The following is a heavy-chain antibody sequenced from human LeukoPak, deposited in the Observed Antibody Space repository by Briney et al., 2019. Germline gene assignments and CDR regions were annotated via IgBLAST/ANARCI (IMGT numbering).Heavy chain of an antibody. CDR2: IYYSGST. CDR3: ARRPSITAAGSGY. D-gene: IGHD6-13*01. Sequence: SDTLSLTCTVSGGSISSSSYYWGWIRQPPGKGLEWIGSIYYSGSTYYNPSLKSRVTISVDTSKNQFSLKLSSVTAADTAVYYCARRPSITAAGSGYWGQGTLVTVSS. V-gene: IGHV4-39*01. CDR1: GGSISSSSYY. J-gene: IGHJ4*02.